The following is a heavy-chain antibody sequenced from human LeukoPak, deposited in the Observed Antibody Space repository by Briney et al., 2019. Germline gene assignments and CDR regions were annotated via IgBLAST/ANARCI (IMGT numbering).Heavy chain of an antibody. Sequence: WGTLRLSCAASGFTFSTSTMRWVRQAPGKGLEWVSSISDGGTTYYVDSVKGRFTISRDNSKNTLYVQMNSLRAEDTAVYYCARDEYSGLYYYMDVWGKGTTVTVSS. V-gene: IGHV3-23*01. J-gene: IGHJ6*03. D-gene: IGHD5-12*01. CDR3: ARDEYSGLYYYMDV. CDR1: GFTFSTST. CDR2: ISDGGTT.